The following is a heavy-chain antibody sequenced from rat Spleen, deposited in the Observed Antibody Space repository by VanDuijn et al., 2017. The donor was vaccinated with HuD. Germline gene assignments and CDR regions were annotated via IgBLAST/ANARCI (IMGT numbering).Heavy chain of an antibody. D-gene: IGHD5-1*01. Sequence: EVQLVESGGGFVQPGRSLKLSCAASGFTFSNFDMAWVRQAPTKGLEWVASIGPSGDSTYYRDSVKGRFTISRDNAKSTLYLQMDSLRSEDTATYYCATDELGAYWYFDFWGPGTMVTVSS. CDR1: GFTFSNFD. CDR3: ATDELGAYWYFDF. V-gene: IGHV5-19*01. CDR2: IGPSGDST. J-gene: IGHJ1*01.